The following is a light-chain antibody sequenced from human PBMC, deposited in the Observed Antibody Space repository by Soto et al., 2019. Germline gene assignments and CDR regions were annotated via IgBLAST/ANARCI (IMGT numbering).Light chain of an antibody. CDR1: SSDIGGHNF. CDR3: SSYAGSIYI. V-gene: IGLV2-8*01. J-gene: IGLJ1*01. Sequence: QSALTQPPSASGSPGQSVTISCAGTSSDIGGHNFVSWYQQHAGKAPKLMIYDVTERPSGVPDRFSGSKSGNTASLTVSGLQAEDEADYYCSSYAGSIYIFGTGTKAPS. CDR2: DVT.